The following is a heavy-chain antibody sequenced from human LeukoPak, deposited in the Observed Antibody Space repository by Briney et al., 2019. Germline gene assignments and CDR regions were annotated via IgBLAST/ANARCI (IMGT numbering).Heavy chain of an antibody. V-gene: IGHV3-74*01. CDR3: ARESKFSSGWYY. CDR2: INSDGSST. D-gene: IGHD6-19*01. CDR1: GFTFSNAW. J-gene: IGHJ4*02. Sequence: GGSLRLSCAASGFTFSNAWMSWVRQAPGKGLVWVSRINSDGSSTSYADSVKGRFTISRDNAKNTLYLQMNSLRAEDTAVYYCARESKFSSGWYYWGQGTLVTVSS.